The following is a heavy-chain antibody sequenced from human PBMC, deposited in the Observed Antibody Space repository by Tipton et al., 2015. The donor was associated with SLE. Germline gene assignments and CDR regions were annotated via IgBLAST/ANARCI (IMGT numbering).Heavy chain of an antibody. J-gene: IGHJ3*02. D-gene: IGHD3-22*01. Sequence: TLSLTCTVSGGSISSHYWSWLRQPPGKGLEWIGYIYYSGSTNYNPALKSRVTISVDTSKNQFSLKLSSVTAADTAVYYCARRPPYYYDSGAGAFDIWGQGTMVTVSS. CDR2: IYYSGST. CDR3: ARRPPYYYDSGAGAFDI. V-gene: IGHV4-59*11. CDR1: GGSISSHY.